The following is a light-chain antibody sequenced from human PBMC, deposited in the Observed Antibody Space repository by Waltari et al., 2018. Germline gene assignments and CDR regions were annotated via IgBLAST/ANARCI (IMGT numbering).Light chain of an antibody. Sequence: QSALTQPPSVSGSPGQSVTISCTGTRSDVGHYNLFSWYKQSPGAAPKVVIYEVTYRPSGVPDRFSASRSGNTASLTISGLQAEDEADYYCSSYTTSNTFVFGGGTKLTVL. CDR3: SSYTTSNTFV. CDR2: EVT. CDR1: RSDVGHYNL. V-gene: IGLV2-18*02. J-gene: IGLJ3*02.